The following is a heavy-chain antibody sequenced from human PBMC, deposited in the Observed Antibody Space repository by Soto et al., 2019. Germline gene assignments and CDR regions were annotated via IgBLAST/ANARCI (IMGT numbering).Heavy chain of an antibody. CDR1: GYTFTSYD. CDR2: MNPNSGNT. D-gene: IGHD3-3*01. J-gene: IGHJ6*02. Sequence: ASVKVSCKASGYTFTSYDINWVRQATGQGLEWMGWMNPNSGNTGYAQKFQGRVTMTRNTSISTAYMELSSLRSEDTAVYYCARASFTYYDFWSGYFALYYYYYYGMDVWGQGTTVTV. CDR3: ARASFTYYDFWSGYFALYYYYYYGMDV. V-gene: IGHV1-8*01.